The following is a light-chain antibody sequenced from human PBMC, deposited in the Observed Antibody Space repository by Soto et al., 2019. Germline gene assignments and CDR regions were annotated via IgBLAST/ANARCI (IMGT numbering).Light chain of an antibody. Sequence: QSVLTQPPAASGTPGQRVTISCSGGSSNIGTNAVNWYQQLPGTAPKLLIYNNNQRPSGVPDRFSGSKSGTSASLAISGLQSEDEADYNCAACDDSLTGYVFGTVPKVTVL. CDR1: SSNIGTNA. CDR2: NNN. V-gene: IGLV1-44*01. CDR3: AACDDSLTGYV. J-gene: IGLJ1*01.